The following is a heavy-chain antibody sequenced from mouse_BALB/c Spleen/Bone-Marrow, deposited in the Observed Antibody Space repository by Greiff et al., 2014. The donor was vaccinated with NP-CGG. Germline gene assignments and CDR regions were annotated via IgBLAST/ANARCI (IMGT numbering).Heavy chain of an antibody. CDR2: IDTSDSYT. CDR3: ALYYGNYGDY. V-gene: IGHV1-69*01. CDR1: GYTFTDYW. Sequence: QVQLQQSGAELVMPGASVKMSCKASGYTFTDYWMHWVKQRPGQGLEWIGAIDTSDSYTSYNQKFKGKATLTVDESSSTAYMQLNSLTSEDSAVYYCALYYGNYGDYWGQGTTLTVSS. J-gene: IGHJ2*01. D-gene: IGHD2-1*01.